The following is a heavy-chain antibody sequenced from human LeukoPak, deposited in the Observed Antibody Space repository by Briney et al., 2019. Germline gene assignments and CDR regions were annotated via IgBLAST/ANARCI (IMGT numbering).Heavy chain of an antibody. Sequence: SETLSLTCTVPGGSISSSSYYWGWIRQPPGKGLEWIGSIYYSGSTYYNPSLKSRVTISVDTSKNQFSLKLSSVTAADTAVYYCARHRGDYSGDFDYWGQGTLVTVSS. V-gene: IGHV4-39*01. D-gene: IGHD6-25*01. CDR3: ARHRGDYSGDFDY. J-gene: IGHJ4*02. CDR1: GGSISSSSYY. CDR2: IYYSGST.